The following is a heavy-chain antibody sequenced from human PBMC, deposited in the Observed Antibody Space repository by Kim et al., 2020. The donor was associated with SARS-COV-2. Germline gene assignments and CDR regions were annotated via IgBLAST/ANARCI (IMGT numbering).Heavy chain of an antibody. CDR3: TREPPKDIAASGNPLDC. J-gene: IGHJ4*02. CDR2: INPSSGST. CDR1: GYTFTRYY. D-gene: IGHD6-13*01. Sequence: ASVKVSCKASGYTFTRYYLHWGRQAPGQGFEWMGMINPSSGSTSYEQNFQGRVTMTRDTSTSTVYMDLNSLKTEDTAVYFCTREPPKDIAASGNPLDCWGRGPPVTASS. V-gene: IGHV1-46*01.